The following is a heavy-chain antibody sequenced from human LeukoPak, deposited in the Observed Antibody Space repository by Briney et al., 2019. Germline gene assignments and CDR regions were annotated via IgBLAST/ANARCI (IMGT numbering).Heavy chain of an antibody. J-gene: IGHJ4*02. CDR3: ARRGSVETPMSNWEWWY. CDR2: ISTYNGDT. CDR1: GYTFTNYG. V-gene: IGHV1-18*01. Sequence: ASVKVSCKASGYTFTNYGISWVRQAPGQGLEWMGWISTYNGDTNYAQKLQGRVTLTTDTSTSTVYMELRSLRSDNTAVYYCARRGSVETPMSNWEWWYWGQGTLVTVSS. D-gene: IGHD5-18*01.